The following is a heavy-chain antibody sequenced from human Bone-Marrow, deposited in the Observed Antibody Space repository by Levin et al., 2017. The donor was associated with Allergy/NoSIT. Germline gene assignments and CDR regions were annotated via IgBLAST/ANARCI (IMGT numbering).Heavy chain of an antibody. D-gene: IGHD6-6*01. CDR1: GDTFSSYD. CDR2: MNPNSGNT. CDR3: ATGQGHLVGPP. V-gene: IGHV1-8*02. J-gene: IGHJ5*02. Sequence: ASVKVSCKASGDTFSSYDINWVRQARGQGLEWMGWMNPNSGNTVYAKKFQGRVTITSNTSISTAYLDLSSLRSDDTATYYCATGQGHLVGPPWGQGTLVTVSA.